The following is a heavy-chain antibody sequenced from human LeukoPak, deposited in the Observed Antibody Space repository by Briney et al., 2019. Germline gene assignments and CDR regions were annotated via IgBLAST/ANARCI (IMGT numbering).Heavy chain of an antibody. CDR2: IKEDGSEK. CDR3: ARDGCSSTSCFDY. D-gene: IGHD2-2*01. Sequence: GGSLRLSCATSGFTFSNYWMSWVRQAPGKGLEWVANIKEDGSEKYYVDSVKGRFTISRDNAKNSLYLQMNSLRAEDTAVYYCARDGCSSTSCFDYWGQGTLVTVSS. CDR1: GFTFSNYW. J-gene: IGHJ4*02. V-gene: IGHV3-7*01.